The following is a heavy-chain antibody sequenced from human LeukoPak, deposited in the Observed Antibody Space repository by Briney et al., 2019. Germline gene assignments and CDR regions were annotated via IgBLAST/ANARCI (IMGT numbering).Heavy chain of an antibody. CDR1: GFTFSSYS. J-gene: IGHJ4*02. CDR3: AKEGYSYGNYYFDY. CDR2: ISGSGGST. Sequence: GGSLSLSCAASGFTFSSYSMNCVRQAPGKGLEWVSAISGSGGSTYYAYSVKGRFPISRHNTKNTLYLQMNSLRAEDTAVYYGAKEGYSYGNYYFDYWGQGTLVTVSS. V-gene: IGHV3-23*01. D-gene: IGHD5-18*01.